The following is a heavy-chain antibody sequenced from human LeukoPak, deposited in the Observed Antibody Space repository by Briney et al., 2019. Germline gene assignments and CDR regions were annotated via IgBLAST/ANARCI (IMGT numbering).Heavy chain of an antibody. Sequence: GGSLRLSCAASGFTFSSYWMHWVRQAPGKGLVWVSRINSDGSSTSYADSVKGRFTISRDNAKNTLYLQMNSLRAEDTAVYYCARVRGGELLWFGELSERYAFDIWGQGTMVTVSS. CDR2: INSDGSST. D-gene: IGHD3-10*01. V-gene: IGHV3-74*01. CDR3: ARVRGGELLWFGELSERYAFDI. J-gene: IGHJ3*02. CDR1: GFTFSSYW.